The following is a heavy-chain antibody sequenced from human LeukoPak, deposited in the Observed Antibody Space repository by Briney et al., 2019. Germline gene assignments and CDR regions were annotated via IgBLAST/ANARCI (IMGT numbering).Heavy chain of an antibody. D-gene: IGHD7-27*01. CDR1: GFTFSSYW. CDR3: ARLNGGVGGLNWFDP. V-gene: IGHV4-34*01. Sequence: GSLRLSCAASGFTFSSYWMSWIRQPPGKGLEWIGEINHSGSTNYNPSLKSRVTMSVDTSKNQFSLKLNSVTAADTAVYYCARLNGGVGGLNWFDPWGQGTLVTVSS. J-gene: IGHJ5*02. CDR2: INHSGST.